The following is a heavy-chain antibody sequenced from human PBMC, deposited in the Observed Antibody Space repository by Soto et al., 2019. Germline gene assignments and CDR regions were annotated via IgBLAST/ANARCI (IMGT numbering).Heavy chain of an antibody. J-gene: IGHJ5*02. D-gene: IGHD6-13*01. CDR1: GGSISSSSFH. V-gene: IGHV4-39*01. Sequence: PSETLSLTCTVSGGSISSSSFHWGWIRQPPGKGLEWIGSIYSGSTYYSPSLKSRVTISVDTSKNQFSLKLSSVTAADTAVYYCAIRERAAGTDWWFDPWGKGTLVTVSS. CDR3: AIRERAAGTDWWFDP. CDR2: IYSGST.